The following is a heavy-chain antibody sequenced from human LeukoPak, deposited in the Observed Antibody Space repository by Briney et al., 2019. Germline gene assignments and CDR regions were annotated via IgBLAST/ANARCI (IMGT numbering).Heavy chain of an antibody. Sequence: GGTLRLSCAASGFSFSIYGMNWVRQAPGKGLEWVSGITGSGGTTYYADSVKGRATISRDNSKNTLYLQMNSLRAEDTAVYYCAREKDDHGDPGPLDAWGQGDLVTVSS. D-gene: IGHD4-17*01. CDR2: ITGSGGTT. J-gene: IGHJ5*02. CDR3: AREKDDHGDPGPLDA. V-gene: IGHV3-23*01. CDR1: GFSFSIYG.